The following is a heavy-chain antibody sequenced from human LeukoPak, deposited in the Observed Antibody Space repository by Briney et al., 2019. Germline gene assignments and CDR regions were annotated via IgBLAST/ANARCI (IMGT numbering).Heavy chain of an antibody. CDR2: MNPNSGNT. Sequence: GASVKVSCKASGYTFTSYAINWVRQATGQGLEWMGWMNPNSGNTGYAQKFQGRVTMTRNTSISTAYMELSSLRSEDTAVYYCARGRYGSGSYYFDYWGQGTLVTVSS. CDR3: ARGRYGSGSYYFDY. CDR1: GYTFTSYA. D-gene: IGHD3-10*01. V-gene: IGHV1-8*01. J-gene: IGHJ4*02.